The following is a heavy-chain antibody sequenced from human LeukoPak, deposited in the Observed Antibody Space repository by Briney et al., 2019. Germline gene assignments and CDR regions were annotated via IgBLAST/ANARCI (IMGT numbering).Heavy chain of an antibody. CDR1: GFSFSGYN. CDR3: TTDVETAMVAGFDY. Sequence: GGSLRLSCTASGFSFSGYNMKWVRQAPGKGLEWVSSIRSSGSYIHYADSVKGRFTVSRDNAKNSLYLQMNSLKTEDPAVYYCTTDVETAMVAGFDYWGQGTLVTVSS. V-gene: IGHV3-21*03. CDR2: IRSSGSYI. J-gene: IGHJ4*02. D-gene: IGHD5-18*01.